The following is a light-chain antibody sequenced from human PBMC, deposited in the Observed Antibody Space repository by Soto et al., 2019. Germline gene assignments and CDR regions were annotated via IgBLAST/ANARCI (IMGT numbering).Light chain of an antibody. J-gene: IGKJ4*01. Sequence: DIPMTQSPFSLSACVGDRVAITCMATHDINRWLAWYQHTPGKAPKLLIYLASSLESGVPSRFSGSGSGTDFTLTISSLQPEDFATYYCLQDHNYPLTFGGGTKVDIK. CDR3: LQDHNYPLT. CDR2: LAS. CDR1: HDINRW. V-gene: IGKV1-12*01.